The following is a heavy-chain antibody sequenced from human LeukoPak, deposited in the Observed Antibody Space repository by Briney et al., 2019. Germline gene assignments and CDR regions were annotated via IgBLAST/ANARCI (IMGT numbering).Heavy chain of an antibody. V-gene: IGHV3-23*01. D-gene: IGHD1-7*01. J-gene: IGHJ4*02. CDR3: ATFETRGDWNCIN. Sequence: GGSLRLSCAASGFTFSSYAIRWVRQAPGKGLEWVSAISGSGACTYYADSVKGRFTISRDNSKNPLYLQMDSLRAEDTAVYYCATFETRGDWNCINWGQGTLVTVSS. CDR1: GFTFSSYA. CDR2: ISGSGACT.